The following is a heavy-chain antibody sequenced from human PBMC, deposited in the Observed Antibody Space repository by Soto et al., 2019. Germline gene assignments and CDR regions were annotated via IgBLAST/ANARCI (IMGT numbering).Heavy chain of an antibody. D-gene: IGHD6-19*01. CDR2: IKHSGSS. CDR3: ARGGSSDWQVALDI. Sequence: QVQHQPWGAGLLKPSETLSLTCAVYAGSFSHYYWNWIRQSPGKGLEWIGKIKHSGSSNYNPSLRSRVSISVDMSKTQSSLRLTSVTAADTAVYYCARGGSSDWQVALDIWGQGTMVTVSS. V-gene: IGHV4-34*01. CDR1: AGSFSHYY. J-gene: IGHJ3*02.